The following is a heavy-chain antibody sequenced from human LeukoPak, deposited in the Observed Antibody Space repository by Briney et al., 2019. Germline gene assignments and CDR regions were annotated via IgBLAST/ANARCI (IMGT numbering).Heavy chain of an antibody. V-gene: IGHV1-69*04. CDR3: ARGEVAGDNWFDP. J-gene: IGHJ5*02. CDR2: IIPVLGIA. CDR1: GGTFSSYA. D-gene: IGHD6-19*01. Sequence: GASVKVSCKASGGTFSSYAISWVRQAPGQGLEWMRRIIPVLGIANYAQNFQGRVTITADKSTSTAYMELSSLRSEDTAVYYCARGEVAGDNWFDPWGQGTLVTVSS.